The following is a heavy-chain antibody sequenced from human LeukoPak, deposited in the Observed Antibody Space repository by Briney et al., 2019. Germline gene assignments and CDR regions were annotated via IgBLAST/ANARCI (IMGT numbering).Heavy chain of an antibody. V-gene: IGHV3-7*01. D-gene: IGHD3-9*01. Sequence: GGSLRLSCAASGFSFSYYAMHWVRQAPGKGLEWVANIKQDGSEKYYVDSVKGRFTISRDNAKNSLYLQMNSLRAEDTAVYYCARDILTGYYMRYWGQGTLVTVSS. CDR1: GFSFSYYA. J-gene: IGHJ4*02. CDR2: IKQDGSEK. CDR3: ARDILTGYYMRY.